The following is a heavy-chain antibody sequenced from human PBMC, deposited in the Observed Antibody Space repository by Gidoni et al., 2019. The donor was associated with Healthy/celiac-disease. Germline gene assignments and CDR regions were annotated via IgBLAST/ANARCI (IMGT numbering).Heavy chain of an antibody. D-gene: IGHD4-17*01. CDR3: TTDMWSRHYGDYIDAFDI. J-gene: IGHJ3*02. CDR1: GFPFSNAW. V-gene: IGHV3-15*01. CDR2: IKSKTDGGTT. Sequence: EVQLVESGGGLVKPGGSLRLSCAASGFPFSNAWMTWVRQAPGKGLEWVGRIKSKTDGGTTDYAAPVKGRFTISRDDSKNTLYLQMNSLKTEDTAVYYCTTDMWSRHYGDYIDAFDIWGQGTMVTVSS.